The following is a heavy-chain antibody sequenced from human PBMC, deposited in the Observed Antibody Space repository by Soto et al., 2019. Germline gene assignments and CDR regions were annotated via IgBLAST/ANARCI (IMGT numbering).Heavy chain of an antibody. J-gene: IGHJ5*02. D-gene: IGHD3-9*01. Sequence: PSETLSLTCTVSGGSISSGGYYWSWIRQHPGKGLEWIGYIYYSGSTYYNPSLKSRVTISVDTSKNQFSLKLSSVTAADTAVYYCARTYDILNRYLGYNWLDPWGQGTLVTVYS. CDR2: IYYSGST. V-gene: IGHV4-31*03. CDR1: GGSISSGGYY. CDR3: ARTYDILNRYLGYNWLDP.